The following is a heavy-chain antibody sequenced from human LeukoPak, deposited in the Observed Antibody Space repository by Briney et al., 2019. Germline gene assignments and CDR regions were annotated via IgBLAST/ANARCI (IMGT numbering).Heavy chain of an antibody. J-gene: IGHJ3*02. CDR3: TRDLSMIVVVTLSAFDI. CDR1: GFTFGDYT. Sequence: GGSLRLSCAASGFTFGDYTMNWFRQAPGKGLEWVGFIRSKAYGRTPEYAASVKDRFTISRDDSKSIAYLQMNSLKSEDTAMYFCTRDLSMIVVVTLSAFDIWGQGTMVTVSS. D-gene: IGHD3-22*01. CDR2: IRSKAYGRTP. V-gene: IGHV3-49*03.